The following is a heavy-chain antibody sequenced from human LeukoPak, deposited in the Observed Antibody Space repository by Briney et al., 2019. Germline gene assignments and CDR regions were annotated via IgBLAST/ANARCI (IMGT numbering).Heavy chain of an antibody. CDR3: VRESAFVRVPFDN. V-gene: IGHV3-74*01. CDR1: GFTFNNYW. J-gene: IGHJ4*02. Sequence: PGGSLRLSCAASGFTFNNYWMHWVRQAPGKGLVWVSRINTDGSATNYADFVKGRITISRDNAKNTLYLQMNGLRVEDTARYYCVRESAFVRVPFDNWGQGILVTVSS. D-gene: IGHD2/OR15-2a*01. CDR2: INTDGSAT.